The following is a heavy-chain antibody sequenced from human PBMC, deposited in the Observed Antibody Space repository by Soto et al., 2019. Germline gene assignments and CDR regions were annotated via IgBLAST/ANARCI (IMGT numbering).Heavy chain of an antibody. J-gene: IGHJ6*02. V-gene: IGHV3-33*01. CDR3: ARDDSSGWLKQYYYYYYGMDV. CDR1: GFTFSSYG. Sequence: ESGGGVVQPGRSLRLSCAASGFTFSSYGMHWVRQAPGKGLEWVAVIWYDGSNKYYADSVKGRFTISRDNSKNTLYLQMNSLRAEDTAVYYCARDDSSGWLKQYYYYYYGMDVWGQGTTVTVSS. CDR2: IWYDGSNK. D-gene: IGHD6-19*01.